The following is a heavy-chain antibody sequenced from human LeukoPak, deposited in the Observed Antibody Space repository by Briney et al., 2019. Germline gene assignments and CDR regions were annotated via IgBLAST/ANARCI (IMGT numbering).Heavy chain of an antibody. Sequence: SETLSLTCTVSGYSINGGYFWGWVRQPPGKGPEWIGSIFHTGDVYYNPSLRSRVTVSVDTSRNQVSLKVTSVTAADTALYYCARVVASTSIDSWGQGILVTVSS. CDR2: IFHTGDV. CDR3: ARVVASTSIDS. V-gene: IGHV4-38-2*02. D-gene: IGHD2-15*01. J-gene: IGHJ4*02. CDR1: GYSINGGYF.